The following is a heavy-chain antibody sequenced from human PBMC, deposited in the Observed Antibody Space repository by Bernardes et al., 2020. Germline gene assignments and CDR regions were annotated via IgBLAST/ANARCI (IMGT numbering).Heavy chain of an antibody. CDR3: ARHGDMITFGGVIVNYFDY. V-gene: IGHV4-39*01. CDR1: GGSISSSSYY. J-gene: IGHJ4*02. CDR2: IYYSGST. D-gene: IGHD3-16*02. Sequence: SETLSLTCTVSGGSISSSSYYWGWIRQPPGKGLEWIGSIYYSGSTYYNPSLKSRVTISVDTSKNQFSLKLSSVTAADTAVYYCARHGDMITFGGVIVNYFDYWGQGTLVTVSS.